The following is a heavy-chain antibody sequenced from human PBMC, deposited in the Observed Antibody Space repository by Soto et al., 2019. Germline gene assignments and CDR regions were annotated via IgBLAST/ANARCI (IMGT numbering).Heavy chain of an antibody. V-gene: IGHV4-59*01. CDR2: IYYSGST. D-gene: IGHD6-13*01. CDR1: GGSISSYY. Sequence: SETLSLTCTVSGGSISSYYWSLMRQPPGKGLEWSGYIYYSGSTNYNPSLKSRVTISVDTSKNQFSLKLSSVTAADTAVYYCARGGRGSSWYATFYYYYYGMEVWGQGTTVTVSS. J-gene: IGHJ6*02. CDR3: ARGGRGSSWYATFYYYYYGMEV.